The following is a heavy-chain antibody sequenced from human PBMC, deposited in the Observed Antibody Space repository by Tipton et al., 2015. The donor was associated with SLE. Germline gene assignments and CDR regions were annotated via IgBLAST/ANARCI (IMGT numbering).Heavy chain of an antibody. CDR3: ARDDYGADY. V-gene: IGHV1-2*02. Sequence: QSGAEVKKPGASVKVSCKASGYTFTGYYMHWVRQAPGQGLEWMGWINPNSGGTNYAQKFQGRVTMTRDTSITTAYMELSGLTSNDTAVYYCARDDYGADYWGQGTLVTVSS. CDR2: INPNSGGT. J-gene: IGHJ4*02. CDR1: GYTFTGYY. D-gene: IGHD4-17*01.